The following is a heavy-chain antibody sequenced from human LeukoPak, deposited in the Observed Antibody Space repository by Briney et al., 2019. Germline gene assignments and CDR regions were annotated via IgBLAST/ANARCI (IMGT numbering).Heavy chain of an antibody. J-gene: IGHJ4*02. CDR2: IDPSDSYT. V-gene: IGHV5-10-1*01. CDR1: GYSFTSYW. CDR3: ATNRHYYDSSEEFDY. D-gene: IGHD3-22*01. Sequence: PGGSLRLSCKGSGYSFTSYWISWVRQMPGKGLEWMGRIDPSDSYTNYSPSFQGHVTISADKSISTAYLQWSSLKASDTAMYYCATNRHYYDSSEEFDYWGQGTLVTVSS.